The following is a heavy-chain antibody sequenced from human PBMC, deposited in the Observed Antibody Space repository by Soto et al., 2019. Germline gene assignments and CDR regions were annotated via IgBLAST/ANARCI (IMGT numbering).Heavy chain of an antibody. V-gene: IGHV4-34*01. Sequence: PSETLSLTCAVYGGSFSGYYWSWIRQPPGKGLEWIGEINHSGSTNYNPSLKSRVTISVDTSKNQFSLKLSSVTAADTAVYYCSRGPRVIRGYSYGQPVDYWGQGTLVTVSS. CDR1: GGSFSGYY. J-gene: IGHJ4*02. CDR3: SRGPRVIRGYSYGQPVDY. CDR2: INHSGST. D-gene: IGHD5-18*01.